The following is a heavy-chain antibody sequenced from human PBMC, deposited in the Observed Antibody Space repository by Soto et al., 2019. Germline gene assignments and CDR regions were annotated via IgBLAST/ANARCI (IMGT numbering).Heavy chain of an antibody. CDR2: ISAYNGNT. CDR3: ARPSPTCSSTSCYTSIDY. J-gene: IGHJ4*02. CDR1: VYTFTSYG. V-gene: IGHV1-18*01. D-gene: IGHD2-2*02. Sequence: ASVKVSCKASVYTFTSYGISWVRQAPGQGLEWMGWISAYNGNTNYAQKLQGRVTMTTGTSTSTAYMELRSLRSDDTAVYYCARPSPTCSSTSCYTSIDYWGQGTLVTVSS.